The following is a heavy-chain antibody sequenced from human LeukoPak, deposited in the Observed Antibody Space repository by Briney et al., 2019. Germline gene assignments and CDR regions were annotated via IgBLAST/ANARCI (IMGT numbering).Heavy chain of an antibody. D-gene: IGHD2-2*01. J-gene: IGHJ4*02. CDR1: GGSLSGYY. Sequence: PSETLSLTCAVSGGSLSGYYWNWIRQPPGKGLEWIGYVNAVGSTKYNPSLSSRLTTSVDKSKNQFSLKLNSVTAADSAVYFCARRVPAASGGGFDYWGQGTLVAVSS. V-gene: IGHV4-4*08. CDR2: VNAVGST. CDR3: ARRVPAASGGGFDY.